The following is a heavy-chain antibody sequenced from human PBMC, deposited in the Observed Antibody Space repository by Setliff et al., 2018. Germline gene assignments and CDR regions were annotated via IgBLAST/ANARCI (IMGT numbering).Heavy chain of an antibody. J-gene: IGHJ6*03. CDR3: ARDLYSSSSGGFYYYYYYMDV. CDR1: GGSISSGSYY. V-gene: IGHV4-61*09. D-gene: IGHD6-6*01. CDR2: IYSSGST. Sequence: PSATLSLTCTVSGGSISSGSYYWSWIRQPAGKGLEWIGHIYSSGSTNYNPSLKSRVTISVDRSKNQFSLKLSSVIAADTAVYYCARDLYSSSSGGFYYYYYYMDVWGKGTTVTVSS.